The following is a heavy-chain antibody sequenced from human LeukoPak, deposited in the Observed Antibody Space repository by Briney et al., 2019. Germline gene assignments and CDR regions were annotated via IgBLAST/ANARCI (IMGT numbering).Heavy chain of an antibody. Sequence: SETLSLTCTVSGGSIGSSSYYWGWIRQPPGKGLEWIGSIYYSGSTYYNPSLKSRVTISVDTSKNQFSLKLSSVTAADTAVYYCARCSSGSHFDYWGQGTLVTVSS. V-gene: IGHV4-39*01. D-gene: IGHD2-15*01. CDR1: GGSIGSSSYY. CDR3: ARCSSGSHFDY. J-gene: IGHJ4*02. CDR2: IYYSGST.